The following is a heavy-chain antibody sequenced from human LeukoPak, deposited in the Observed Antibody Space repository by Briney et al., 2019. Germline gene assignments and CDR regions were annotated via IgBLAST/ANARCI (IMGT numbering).Heavy chain of an antibody. CDR1: GYTFTNYW. J-gene: IGHJ6*02. D-gene: IGHD2-2*01. CDR2: IFPGDSDT. CDR3: ARHHCTSTSCYPYYYYAMEV. Sequence: PGESLKISCKGSGYTFTNYWIGWVRQMPGKGLEWMGIIFPGDSDTRYSPSFQGQVTISVDKSISTAYPQWSSLKASDTAIYYCARHHCTSTSCYPYYYYAMEVWGPGTKVTVSS. V-gene: IGHV5-51*01.